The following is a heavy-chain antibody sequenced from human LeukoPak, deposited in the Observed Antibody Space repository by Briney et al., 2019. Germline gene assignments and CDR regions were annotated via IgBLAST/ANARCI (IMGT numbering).Heavy chain of an antibody. CDR3: AILPQWLGRAFFDY. V-gene: IGHV3-48*03. D-gene: IGHD6-19*01. Sequence: GGSLRLSCAASGCTFSSYEMNWVRQAPGKGLEWVSYISSSGSTIYYADSVKGRFTISRDNAKNSLYLQMNSLRAEDTAVYYCAILPQWLGRAFFDYWGQGTLVTVSS. J-gene: IGHJ4*02. CDR1: GCTFSSYE. CDR2: ISSSGSTI.